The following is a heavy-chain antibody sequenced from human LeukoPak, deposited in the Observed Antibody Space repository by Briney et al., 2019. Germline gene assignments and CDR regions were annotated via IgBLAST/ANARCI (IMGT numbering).Heavy chain of an antibody. CDR2: ISYDGRNK. V-gene: IGHV3-30*18. D-gene: IGHD2-15*01. CDR1: EFTFNNHD. J-gene: IGHJ3*01. CDR3: AEPRDIDSWAFDV. Sequence: GGSLRLSCAASEFTFNNHDMHWVRQAPGKGLEWVAAISYDGRNKYYADSVKGRFTISRDNSKNRLNLQMNSLRTEDTAVFYCAEPRDIDSWAFDVWGQGTMVTVSS.